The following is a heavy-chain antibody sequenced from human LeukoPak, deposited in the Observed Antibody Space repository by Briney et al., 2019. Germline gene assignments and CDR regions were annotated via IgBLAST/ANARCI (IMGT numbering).Heavy chain of an antibody. V-gene: IGHV3-48*02. J-gene: IGHJ6*02. Sequence: PGGSLRLSCAASGFTFSDYSMNWVRQAPGKGLEWVSYISSSSSTVYYADSVKGRFTISRDNAKNSLYLQMNSLRDEDTAVYYCARDRVSVASGWPNPYYYYGMDVWGQGTTVTVSS. CDR1: GFTFSDYS. D-gene: IGHD6-19*01. CDR2: ISSSSSTV. CDR3: ARDRVSVASGWPNPYYYYGMDV.